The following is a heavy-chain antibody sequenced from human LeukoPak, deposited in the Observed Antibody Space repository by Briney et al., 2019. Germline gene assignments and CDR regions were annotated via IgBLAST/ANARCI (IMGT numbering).Heavy chain of an antibody. CDR3: GRDALVGYFSYYYMDV. CDR1: GGALTSHA. Sequence: SETLSLTCTVSGGALTSHALTWVRQSPVKGLEWIGDISNSGSTSYNPSLKSRVTISIDTSKNQFSLKLSSVTAADTAVYYCGRDALVGYFSYYYMDVWGKGTTVTVSS. D-gene: IGHD2-15*01. J-gene: IGHJ6*03. V-gene: IGHV4-59*11. CDR2: ISNSGST.